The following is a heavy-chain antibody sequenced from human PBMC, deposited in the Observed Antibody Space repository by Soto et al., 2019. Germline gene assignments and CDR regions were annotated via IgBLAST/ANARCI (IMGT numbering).Heavy chain of an antibody. Sequence: SETLSLTCTVSGGSVSSGSYYWSWIRQPPGKGLEWIGYIYYSGSTNYNPSLKSRVTISVDTSKNQFSLKLSSVTAADTAVYYCARDSPEVNYLRLNYAPPPVYGMDVWGQGTTVTVSS. CDR2: IYYSGST. J-gene: IGHJ6*02. CDR1: GGSVSSGSYY. CDR3: ARDSPEVNYLRLNYAPPPVYGMDV. V-gene: IGHV4-61*01. D-gene: IGHD1-7*01.